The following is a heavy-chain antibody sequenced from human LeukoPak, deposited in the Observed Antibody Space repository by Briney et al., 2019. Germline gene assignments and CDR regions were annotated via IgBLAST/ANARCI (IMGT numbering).Heavy chain of an antibody. CDR2: IDRSGDST. Sequence: PGGSLRLSCAPSGFTFSRHAMSWVRQAPGRGPEWVSTIDRSGDSTYYRDSVKGRFTITRDNSKNTLYLQMNSLRAEDTAIYYCAKGGDELDSWGRGTLVTVSS. CDR1: GFTFSRHA. V-gene: IGHV3-23*05. CDR3: AKGGDELDS. D-gene: IGHD2-21*02. J-gene: IGHJ4*02.